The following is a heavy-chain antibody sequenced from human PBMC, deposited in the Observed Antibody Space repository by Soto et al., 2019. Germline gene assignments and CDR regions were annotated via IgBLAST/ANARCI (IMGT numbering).Heavy chain of an antibody. CDR2: INHRGST. CDR1: VGSFSGYY. Sequence: SETLSLTCAVYVGSFSGYYWSWIRQRPGKGLEWIGEINHRGSTNYNPSLKSRVTISVDTSKNQFSLKLSSVTAADTAVYYCARDHYDFWSGYYRYYYYGMDVWGQGTTVTVSS. J-gene: IGHJ6*02. D-gene: IGHD3-3*01. CDR3: ARDHYDFWSGYYRYYYYGMDV. V-gene: IGHV4-34*01.